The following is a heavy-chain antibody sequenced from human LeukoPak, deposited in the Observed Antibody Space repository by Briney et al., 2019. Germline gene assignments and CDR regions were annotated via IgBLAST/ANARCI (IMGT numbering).Heavy chain of an antibody. Sequence: SGGSLRLSCAASGFTFSSYAMSWVRQAPGKGLEWVSAISNGGDNTCYADSVKGRFTISRDNSKNTLFLQMNSLRGEDTAVYYCAKGRGGLYTFDYWGQGTLVTVSS. CDR2: ISNGGDNT. J-gene: IGHJ4*02. V-gene: IGHV3-23*01. CDR3: AKGRGGLYTFDY. CDR1: GFTFSSYA. D-gene: IGHD2-15*01.